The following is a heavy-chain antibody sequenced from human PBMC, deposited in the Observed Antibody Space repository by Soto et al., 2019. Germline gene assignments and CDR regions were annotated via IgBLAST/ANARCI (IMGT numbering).Heavy chain of an antibody. J-gene: IGHJ6*02. CDR3: AREGLTGTIGLYYYYGMDV. CDR2: IYYSGST. CDR1: GGSISSYY. Sequence: QVQLQESGPGLVKPSETLSLTCTVSGGSISSYYWSWIRQPPGKGLEWIGYIYYSGSTNYNPSLKCRLTISVDTSKNRFSLELSSVTGADTAVYYCAREGLTGTIGLYYYYGMDVWGQGTTVTVSS. D-gene: IGHD1-7*01. V-gene: IGHV4-59*01.